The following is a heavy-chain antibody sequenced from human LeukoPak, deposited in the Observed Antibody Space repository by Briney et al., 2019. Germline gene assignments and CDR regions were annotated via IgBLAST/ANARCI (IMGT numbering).Heavy chain of an antibody. V-gene: IGHV3-9*01. J-gene: IGHJ3*02. D-gene: IGHD2-2*01. CDR3: AKDIGHSPEIGKWVVPAAVGPWGAFDI. Sequence: PGGSLRLSCAASGFTFDDYAMHWVRQAPGKGLEWVSGISWNSGSIGYADSVKGRFTISRDNAKNSLYLQMNSLRAEDTALYYCAKDIGHSPEIGKWVVPAAVGPWGAFDIWGQGTMVTVSS. CDR1: GFTFDDYA. CDR2: ISWNSGSI.